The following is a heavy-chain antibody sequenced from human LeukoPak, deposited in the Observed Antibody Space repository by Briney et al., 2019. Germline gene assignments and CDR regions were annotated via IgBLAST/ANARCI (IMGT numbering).Heavy chain of an antibody. J-gene: IGHJ1*01. D-gene: IGHD6-6*01. CDR3: AKGPRQLRGGSPEYFQQ. V-gene: IGHV3-23*01. CDR2: ISGSGGST. Sequence: GGSLGLSCAASGFTFSSYAMSWVRQAPGKGLEWVSAISGSGGSTYYAHSVKGRFTISRDNSKNTLYPLKNSLRAEDTAVYYCAKGPRQLRGGSPEYFQQWGQGTLVTVSS. CDR1: GFTFSSYA.